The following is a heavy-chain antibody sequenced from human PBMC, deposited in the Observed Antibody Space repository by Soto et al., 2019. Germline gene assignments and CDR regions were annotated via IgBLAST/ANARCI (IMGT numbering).Heavy chain of an antibody. J-gene: IGHJ3*02. Sequence: QVHLVESGGGLVKPGGSLRLSCAASGFTFIDSYMSWIRQAPGKGLEWVSYISSSGTSTYYADSVKGRFTISRDNAENSLYLQMNRLRAEDTAVYFCARFSGHDVFDIWGQGTMVTVSS. D-gene: IGHD3-3*02. V-gene: IGHV3-11*01. CDR1: GFTFIDSY. CDR3: ARFSGHDVFDI. CDR2: ISSSGTST.